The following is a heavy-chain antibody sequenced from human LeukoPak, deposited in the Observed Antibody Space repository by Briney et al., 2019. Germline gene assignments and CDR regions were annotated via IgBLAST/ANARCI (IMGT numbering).Heavy chain of an antibody. J-gene: IGHJ6*02. CDR1: GYSFTSYW. V-gene: IGHV5-51*01. CDR2: IYPGDSDT. CDR3: ERAGYSSGWSEDYYYGMDV. D-gene: IGHD6-19*01. Sequence: GESLKISCKGSGYSFTSYWICWVRQMPGKGLEWMGIIYPGDSDTRYSPSFQGQVTISSDKSIGTDYLQWSSLKASATAMYYCERAGYSSGWSEDYYYGMDVWGQGTTVTVSS.